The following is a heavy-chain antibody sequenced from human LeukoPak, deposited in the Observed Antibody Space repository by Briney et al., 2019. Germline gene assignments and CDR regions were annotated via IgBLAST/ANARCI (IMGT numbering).Heavy chain of an antibody. J-gene: IGHJ4*02. CDR1: GFIFSTYE. CDR3: TGNYYGSGSYADFDY. CDR2: IRSTANGYAT. D-gene: IGHD3-10*01. V-gene: IGHV3-73*01. Sequence: GGSLRLSCAASGFIFSTYEMNWVRQASGKGLEWVGRIRSTANGYATAYAASVKGRFTISRDDSKNTAYLQMDSLKTEDTAVYYCTGNYYGSGSYADFDYWGQGTLVTVSS.